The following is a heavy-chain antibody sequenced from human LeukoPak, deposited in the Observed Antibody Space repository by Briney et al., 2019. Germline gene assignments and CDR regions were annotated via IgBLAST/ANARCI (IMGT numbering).Heavy chain of an antibody. CDR3: ARVRLYGSGRFDY. J-gene: IGHJ4*02. V-gene: IGHV1-18*01. CDR1: GYTFTSYG. CDR2: ISPYNGNT. Sequence: ASVKVSCKASGYTFTSYGISWVRQAPGQGLEWMGWISPYNGNTKYTQKIQGRATMTTDTSTSTAYMELRSLRSDDTAVYYCARVRLYGSGRFDYWGQGTLVTVSS. D-gene: IGHD3-10*01.